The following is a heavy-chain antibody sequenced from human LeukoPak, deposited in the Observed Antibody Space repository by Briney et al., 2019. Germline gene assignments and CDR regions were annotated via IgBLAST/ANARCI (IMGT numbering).Heavy chain of an antibody. V-gene: IGHV5-51*01. CDR1: GYSFTSYW. J-gene: IGHJ4*02. D-gene: IGHD1-1*01. Sequence: GESLKISCKGSGYSFTSYWIGWVRQMPGKGLEWMGIIYPGDSDTRYSPSFQGQVTISADKSISTAYLQWSSLKASDTAMYYCARLPRLERPRLLFDYWGQGTLVTVSS. CDR2: IYPGDSDT. CDR3: ARLPRLERPRLLFDY.